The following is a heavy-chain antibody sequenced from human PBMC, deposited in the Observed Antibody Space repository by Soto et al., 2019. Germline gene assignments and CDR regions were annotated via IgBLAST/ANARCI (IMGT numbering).Heavy chain of an antibody. CDR3: ARDIAYSSSWYGIPYYYYGMDV. J-gene: IGHJ6*02. D-gene: IGHD6-13*01. CDR1: GFTFSSDA. Sequence: PGGSLRLSCAASGFTFSSDAMHWVCQDPGKGLEWVAVISYDGSNKYSAVSVKGRFTISRDNSKNTLYLQMNSLRAEDTAVYYCARDIAYSSSWYGIPYYYYGMDVWGQGTTVTVSS. CDR2: ISYDGSNK. V-gene: IGHV3-30-3*01.